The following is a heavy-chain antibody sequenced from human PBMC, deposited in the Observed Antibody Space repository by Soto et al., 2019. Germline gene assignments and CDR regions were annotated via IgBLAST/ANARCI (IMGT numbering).Heavy chain of an antibody. Sequence: ASVKVSCKASGYTFTSYGISWVRQAPGQGLQWMGWISAYNGNTNYAQKLQGRVTLTTDTSTTTAYMELMNLRSDDAAVYYCARQRHSYYDFSYPNFDYWGQGALVTVSS. J-gene: IGHJ4*02. V-gene: IGHV1-18*01. CDR3: ARQRHSYYDFSYPNFDY. CDR2: ISAYNGNT. CDR1: GYTFTSYG. D-gene: IGHD3-3*01.